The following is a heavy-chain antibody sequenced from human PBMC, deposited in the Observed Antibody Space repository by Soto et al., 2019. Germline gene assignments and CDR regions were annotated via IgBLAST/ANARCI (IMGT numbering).Heavy chain of an antibody. D-gene: IGHD3-22*01. Sequence: GGSLRLSCAASGFTFSSYGMHWVRQAPGKGLEWVAVISYDGSNKYYADSVKGRFTISRDNSKNTLYLQMNSLRAEDTAVYYCAKDLRLGYYYDSSGITHWFDPWGQGTLVTVSS. CDR2: ISYDGSNK. CDR3: AKDLRLGYYYDSSGITHWFDP. CDR1: GFTFSSYG. J-gene: IGHJ5*02. V-gene: IGHV3-30*18.